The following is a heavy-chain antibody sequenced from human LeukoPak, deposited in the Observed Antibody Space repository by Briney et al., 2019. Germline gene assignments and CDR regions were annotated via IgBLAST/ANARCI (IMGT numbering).Heavy chain of an antibody. D-gene: IGHD1-26*01. CDR2: IDSDGSKT. CDR3: VKDLSGSFSFDQ. Sequence: GGSLRLSCVASGFTFSSHLMHWVRQVPGKGLVWVSRIDSDGSKTDYADSVKGRFTFSRDNARNTLYLQMNSLRPEDTAVYYCVKDLSGSFSFDQWGQGTLVTVSS. V-gene: IGHV3-74*01. J-gene: IGHJ4*02. CDR1: GFTFSSHL.